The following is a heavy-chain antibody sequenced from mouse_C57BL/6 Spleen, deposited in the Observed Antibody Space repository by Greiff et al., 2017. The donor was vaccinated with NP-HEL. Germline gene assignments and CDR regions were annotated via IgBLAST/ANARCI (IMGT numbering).Heavy chain of an antibody. CDR3: ARRSLYYGSSQYYFDY. CDR1: GYAFSSYW. V-gene: IGHV1-80*01. CDR2: IYPGDGDT. Sequence: VQGVESGAELVKPGASVKISCKASGYAFSSYWMNWVKQRPGKGLEWIGQIYPGDGDTNYNGKFKGKATLTADKSSSTAYMQLSSLTSEDSAVYFCARRSLYYGSSQYYFDYWGQGTTLTVSS. J-gene: IGHJ2*01. D-gene: IGHD1-1*01.